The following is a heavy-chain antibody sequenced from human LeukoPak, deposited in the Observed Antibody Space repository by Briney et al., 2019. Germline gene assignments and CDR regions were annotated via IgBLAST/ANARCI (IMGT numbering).Heavy chain of an antibody. V-gene: IGHV1-69*06. J-gene: IGHJ6*03. CDR3: ARDGYCSGGSCYSGQMNYYYMDV. CDR1: GGTFSSYA. CDR2: IIPIFGTA. Sequence: ASVKVSCKASGGTFSSYAISWVRQAPGQGLEWMGGIIPIFGTANYAQKFQGRVTITADKSTSTAYMELSSLRSEDTAVYYCARDGYCSGGSCYSGQMNYYYMDVWGKGTTVTVSS. D-gene: IGHD2-15*01.